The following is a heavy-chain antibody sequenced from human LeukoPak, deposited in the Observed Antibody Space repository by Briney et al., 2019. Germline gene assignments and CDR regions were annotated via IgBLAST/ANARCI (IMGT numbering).Heavy chain of an antibody. D-gene: IGHD1-26*01. CDR3: ARIGIVSATPGWFDP. V-gene: IGHV6-1*01. J-gene: IGHJ5*02. Sequence: SQTLSLTCVISGDSVSSNSAAWNWIRQSPSRGLEWLGRTYYRSKWYNDYAVYVKSRITINPDTSKNQFSLQLNSVTPEDTAVYYCARIGIVSATPGWFDPWGQGTLVTVSS. CDR1: GDSVSSNSAA. CDR2: TYYRSKWYN.